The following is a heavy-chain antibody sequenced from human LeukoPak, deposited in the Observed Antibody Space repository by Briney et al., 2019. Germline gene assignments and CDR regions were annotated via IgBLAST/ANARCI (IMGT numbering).Heavy chain of an antibody. Sequence: GGSLRPSCAASGFTFSSYAMHWVRQAPGKGLEWVAVISYDGSNKYYADSVKGRFTISRDNSKNTLYLQMNSLRAEDTAVYYCARSTPPGYSSSWPRNPGYWGQGTLVTVSS. V-gene: IGHV3-30-3*01. D-gene: IGHD6-13*01. CDR2: ISYDGSNK. J-gene: IGHJ4*02. CDR1: GFTFSSYA. CDR3: ARSTPPGYSSSWPRNPGY.